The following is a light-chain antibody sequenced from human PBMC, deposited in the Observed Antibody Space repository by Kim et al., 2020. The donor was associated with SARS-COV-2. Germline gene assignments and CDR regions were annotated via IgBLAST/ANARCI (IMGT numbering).Light chain of an antibody. Sequence: SSELTQDPAVSVALGQTVRITCQGDSLRSYYASWYQQKPGQAPIVVISGKNNRPSGIPDLFSGSSSGNKASLTITGAQAEDEADYCCSSRDSNGYVLFGGGTQLTVL. CDR2: GKN. V-gene: IGLV3-19*01. CDR1: SLRSYY. CDR3: SSRDSNGYVL. J-gene: IGLJ2*01.